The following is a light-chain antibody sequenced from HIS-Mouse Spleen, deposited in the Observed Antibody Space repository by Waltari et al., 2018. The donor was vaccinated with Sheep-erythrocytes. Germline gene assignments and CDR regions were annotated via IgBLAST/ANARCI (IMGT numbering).Light chain of an antibody. CDR1: SSDVGGYNY. V-gene: IGLV2-14*03. CDR2: DVS. CDR3: SSYTSSSTWV. Sequence: QSALTQSASVSGSPGHSITISCTGTSSDVGGYNYVSWYQQHPGKAPKLMIYDVSNRPSGVSNRFSGSKSGNTASLTISGLQAEDEADYYCSSYTSSSTWVFGGGTKLTVL. J-gene: IGLJ3*02.